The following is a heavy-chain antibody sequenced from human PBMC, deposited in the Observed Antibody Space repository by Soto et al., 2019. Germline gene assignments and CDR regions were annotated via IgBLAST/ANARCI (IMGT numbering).Heavy chain of an antibody. V-gene: IGHV3-9*01. J-gene: IGHJ6*02. CDR1: GFTFDDYA. CDR3: DKDSTLGGWGGMDV. CDR2: ISWNSGTI. Sequence: EVQLVESGGGLVQPGRSLRLSCAASGFTFDDYAMHWVRQAPGKGLEWVSGISWNSGTIGYADSVKGRFTISRDNAKNSLYLQMNSLRDEDTALYYCDKDSTLGGWGGMDVWGQGTTVTVSS. D-gene: IGHD3-16*01.